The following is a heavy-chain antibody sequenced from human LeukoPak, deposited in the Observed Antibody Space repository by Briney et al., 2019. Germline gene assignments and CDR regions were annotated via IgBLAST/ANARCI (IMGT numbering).Heavy chain of an antibody. CDR2: IYYSGST. CDR1: GGSISSGAYY. Sequence: SDTLSLTCTVSGGSISSGAYYRSWLRQHPGKGLEWIGYIYYSGSTYYNPSLNSRVTISVDTSKNQVSLRLRSVTAADTAVYYCATLPGGQLWSSFDYWGQGTLVTVSS. J-gene: IGHJ4*02. CDR3: ATLPGGQLWSSFDY. D-gene: IGHD5-18*01. V-gene: IGHV4-31*03.